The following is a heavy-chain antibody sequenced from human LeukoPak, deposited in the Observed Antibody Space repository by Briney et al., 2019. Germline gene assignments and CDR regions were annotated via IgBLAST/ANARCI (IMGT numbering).Heavy chain of an antibody. V-gene: IGHV4-4*09. D-gene: IGHD3-3*01. CDR3: ARHRYTIFGVVFSNWFDP. J-gene: IGHJ5*02. CDR2: IYTSGST. Sequence: SETLSLTCTVSGGSISSYYWSWIRQPPGKGLEWIGYIYTSGSTNYNPSLKSRVTISVDTSKNQFSLQLSSVTAADTAVYYCARHRYTIFGVVFSNWFDPWGQGTLVTVSS. CDR1: GGSISSYY.